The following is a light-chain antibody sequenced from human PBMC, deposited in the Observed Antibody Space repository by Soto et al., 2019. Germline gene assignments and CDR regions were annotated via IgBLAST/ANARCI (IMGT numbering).Light chain of an antibody. CDR2: DVS. J-gene: IGLJ1*01. CDR3: SSYTSSSLYA. CDR1: SSDVGGSNY. Sequence: SVLTQPASVSGSPGQSITISCTGTSSDVGGSNYVSWYQQLPGKAPKLMIYDVSDRPSGVSNRFSGSKSGNTASLTISGLQAEDEADYYFSSYTSSSLYAFGPGTRSPS. V-gene: IGLV2-14*01.